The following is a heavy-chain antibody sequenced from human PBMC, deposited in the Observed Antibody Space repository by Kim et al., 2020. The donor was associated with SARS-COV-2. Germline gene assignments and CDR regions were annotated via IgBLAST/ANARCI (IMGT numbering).Heavy chain of an antibody. V-gene: IGHV3-66*01. J-gene: IGHJ6*02. CDR1: GLTVSSNY. CDR3: ARDITPYDSSGYMAFYYYYGMDV. Sequence: GGSLRLSCAASGLTVSSNYMSWVRQAPGKGLEWVSVIYSGGSTYYADSVKGRFTISRDNSKNTLYLQMNSLRAEDTAVYYCARDITPYDSSGYMAFYYYYGMDVWGQGTTVTVSS. CDR2: IYSGGST. D-gene: IGHD3-22*01.